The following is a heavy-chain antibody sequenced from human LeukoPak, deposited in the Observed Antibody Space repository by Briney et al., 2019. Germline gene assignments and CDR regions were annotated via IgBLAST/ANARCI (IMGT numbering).Heavy chain of an antibody. V-gene: IGHV3-21*04. CDR3: AKGITIFGVVGNWFDP. CDR2: ISSSSSSI. J-gene: IGHJ5*02. Sequence: GGSLRLSCAASGFTFSSYSKNWVRQAPGKGLEWVSSISSSSSSIYYADPVKGRFTFARDNTKNSLYLQMNSLRADDTAVYYCAKGITIFGVVGNWFDPWGPGTLVTVSS. CDR1: GFTFSSYS. D-gene: IGHD3-3*01.